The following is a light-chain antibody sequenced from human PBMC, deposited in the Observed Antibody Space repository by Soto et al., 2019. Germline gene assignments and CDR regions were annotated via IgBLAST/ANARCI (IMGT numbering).Light chain of an antibody. Sequence: QSALTQPASVSGSPGQSITISCTGTSSDVGSYNLVSWYQQHPGKAPKLMIYEGSKRPSGVSNRFSGSKSGNTASLTISGLQAEDEAYYYCCSYAGSSDVFGTGTKLTVL. CDR3: CSYAGSSDV. CDR2: EGS. CDR1: SSDVGSYNL. J-gene: IGLJ1*01. V-gene: IGLV2-23*01.